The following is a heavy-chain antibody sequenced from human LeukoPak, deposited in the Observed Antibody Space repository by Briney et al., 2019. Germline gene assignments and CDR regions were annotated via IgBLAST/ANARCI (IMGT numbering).Heavy chain of an antibody. CDR1: GGSISSYY. V-gene: IGHV4-59*12. CDR3: ARGNAAAEDAFDI. Sequence: SETLSLTCTVSGGSISSYYWSWIRQPPGKGLGWIGNIYYNGSSNYNPSLKSRVTISVDTPKNQFSLNLSSVTAADTAVYYCARGNAAAEDAFDIWGQGTMVTVSS. CDR2: IYYNGSS. J-gene: IGHJ3*02. D-gene: IGHD6-13*01.